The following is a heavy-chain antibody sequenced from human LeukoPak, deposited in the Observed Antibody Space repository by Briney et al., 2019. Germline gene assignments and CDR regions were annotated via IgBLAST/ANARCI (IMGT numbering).Heavy chain of an antibody. V-gene: IGHV3-53*01. Sequence: PGGSLRLSCAASGFTVSSNYMSWVRQAPGKGLEWVSVIYSGGSTYYADSVKGRFTISRDNSKNTLYLQMNSLRAEDTAVYYCAGDRRYYDILEPIGASDIWGQGTMVTVSS. J-gene: IGHJ3*02. CDR1: GFTVSSNY. D-gene: IGHD3-9*01. CDR2: IYSGGST. CDR3: AGDRRYYDILEPIGASDI.